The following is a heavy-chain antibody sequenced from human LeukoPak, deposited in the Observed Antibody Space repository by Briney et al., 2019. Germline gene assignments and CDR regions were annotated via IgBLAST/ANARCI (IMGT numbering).Heavy chain of an antibody. CDR2: IWYDGSNK. V-gene: IGHV3-33*01. D-gene: IGHD3-22*01. CDR1: GLTFSSYG. CDR3: ARDRASSGYYEGLDY. Sequence: GGSLRLSCAASGLTFSSYGMHWVRQAPGKGLELVAVIWYDGSNKYYADSVKGRFTISRDNSKNTLYLQMNSLRAEDTAVYYCARDRASSGYYEGLDYWGQGTLVTVSS. J-gene: IGHJ4*02.